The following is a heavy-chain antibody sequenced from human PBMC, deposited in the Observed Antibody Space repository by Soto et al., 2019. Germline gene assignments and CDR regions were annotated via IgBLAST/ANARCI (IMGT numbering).Heavy chain of an antibody. J-gene: IGHJ5*02. CDR1: GGSISGYY. V-gene: IGHV4-59*08. CDR3: ARTLWSHGGWFDP. D-gene: IGHD3-10*01. CDR2: IYSGNT. Sequence: SETLSLTCTISGGSISGYYWTWIRQSPGKGLEYIGYIYSGNTNYNPSLNSRVTISVDTSKNQFSLKLSSVTAADTAVYYCARTLWSHGGWFDPWGQGTLVT.